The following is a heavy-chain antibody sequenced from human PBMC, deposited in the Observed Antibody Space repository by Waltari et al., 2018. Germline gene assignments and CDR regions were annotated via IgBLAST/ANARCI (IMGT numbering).Heavy chain of an antibody. Sequence: EQLVQSGAEVKKPGASVKVSCKASGYTFTSYDINWVRQATGQGLEWMGWMNPNSGNTGYAQKFQGRVTMTRNTSISTAYMELSSLRSEDTAVYYCAAQRRRKGFYYYYYMDVWGKGTTVTVSS. CDR3: AAQRRRKGFYYYYYMDV. CDR1: GYTFTSYD. CDR2: MNPNSGNT. J-gene: IGHJ6*03. V-gene: IGHV1-8*01.